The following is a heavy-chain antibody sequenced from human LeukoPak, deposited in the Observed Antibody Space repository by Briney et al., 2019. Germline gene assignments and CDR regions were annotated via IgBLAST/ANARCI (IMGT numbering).Heavy chain of an antibody. D-gene: IGHD3-9*01. CDR1: GFTFSSYG. CDR2: IGGSGGST. V-gene: IGHV3-23*01. Sequence: GGSLRHSCAASGFTFSSYGTSWVRQAPGKGLEWVSAIGGSGGSTYYADSVKGRFTISRDNSKNTLYVQMNSLRAEDTAVYYCAKSPDDILTGYYLDYFDYWGQGTLVTVSS. CDR3: AKSPDDILTGYYLDYFDY. J-gene: IGHJ4*02.